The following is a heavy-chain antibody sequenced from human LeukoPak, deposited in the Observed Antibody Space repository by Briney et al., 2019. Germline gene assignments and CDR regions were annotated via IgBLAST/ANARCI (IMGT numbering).Heavy chain of an antibody. D-gene: IGHD6-6*01. CDR1: GFTFKNYA. J-gene: IGHJ4*01. Sequence: PGGSLRLSCAASGFTFKNYAMHWVRQAPGKGLEWVSSISWNSGNVDYSDSVKGRFTLSRDNAKNSLFLQMNSLRDEDTAFYYCPKSGTYSSSSGYIDSWGHGTPVTVSS. CDR2: ISWNSGNV. V-gene: IGHV3-9*01. CDR3: PKSGTYSSSSGYIDS.